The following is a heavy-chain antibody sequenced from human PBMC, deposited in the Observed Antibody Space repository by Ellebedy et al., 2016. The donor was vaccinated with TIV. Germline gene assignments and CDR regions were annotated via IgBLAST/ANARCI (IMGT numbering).Heavy chain of an antibody. CDR3: ARGVGDLNF. CDR2: INQDGSEK. Sequence: PGGSLRLSCAASGFNFNTYWMTWVRQAPGKGLEWVANINQDGSEKYYVDSVKGRFTISRDNAKNSLYLQMNSLRAEETAVYYCARGVGDLNFWGQGTLVTVSS. J-gene: IGHJ4*02. CDR1: GFNFNTYW. V-gene: IGHV3-7*03. D-gene: IGHD3-16*01.